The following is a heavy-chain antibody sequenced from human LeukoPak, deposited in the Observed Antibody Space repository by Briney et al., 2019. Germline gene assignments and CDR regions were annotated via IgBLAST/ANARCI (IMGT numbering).Heavy chain of an antibody. V-gene: IGHV5-51*01. CDR2: IYPGDSAT. Sequence: AESLKISCKGSGYGFTSYWIGWVRQVPGKGLEWMGIIYPGDSATRYSPSFQGQVTISAVQSISTAYLQWSSLKASDPAMYYCARLPSSGYYYFDYWGQGTLVTVSS. CDR1: GYGFTSYW. J-gene: IGHJ4*02. CDR3: ARLPSSGYYYFDY. D-gene: IGHD3-22*01.